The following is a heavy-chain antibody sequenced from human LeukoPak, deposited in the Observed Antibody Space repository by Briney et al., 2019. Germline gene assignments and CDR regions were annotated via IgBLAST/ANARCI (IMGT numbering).Heavy chain of an antibody. CDR2: IIPIFGTA. Sequence: ASVKVSCKASGGTFSSYAISWVRQAPGQGLEWMGGIIPIFGTANYAQKFQGRVTITADESTSKAYMELSSLRSEDTAVYYCARDGTYYDFWSGQTYYYYMDVWGKGTTVTVSS. V-gene: IGHV1-69*13. D-gene: IGHD3-3*01. J-gene: IGHJ6*03. CDR1: GGTFSSYA. CDR3: ARDGTYYDFWSGQTYYYYMDV.